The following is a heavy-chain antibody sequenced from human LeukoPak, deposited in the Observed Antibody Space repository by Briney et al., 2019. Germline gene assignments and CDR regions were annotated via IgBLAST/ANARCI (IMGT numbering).Heavy chain of an antibody. CDR2: ISGSGGGT. CDR3: AKAGIWFGELLSHFDY. CDR1: GFTLSSYA. V-gene: IGHV3-23*01. D-gene: IGHD3-10*01. J-gene: IGHJ4*02. Sequence: GGSLRLSCAASGFTLSSYAMSWVRQTPGKGLEWVSSISGSGGGTDYADSVKGLFTISRDNSKNTLYLQMNSLRAGDTAVYYCAKAGIWFGELLSHFDYWGQGALVTVSS.